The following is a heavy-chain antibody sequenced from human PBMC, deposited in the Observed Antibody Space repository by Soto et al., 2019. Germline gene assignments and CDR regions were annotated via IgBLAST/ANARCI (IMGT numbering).Heavy chain of an antibody. CDR2: INAGNGNR. J-gene: IGHJ4*02. CDR3: ASGPGGPEGPGDH. Sequence: QVQLVQSGAEVKKPGASVKVSCKASGYTFTSYAMHWVRQAPGQRLEWMGWINAGNGNRKYSQKFQGRVTITRDTSASTAYMELSSLRSEDTAVYYCASGPGGPEGPGDHWGQGTLVTVSS. D-gene: IGHD2-15*01. CDR1: GYTFTSYA. V-gene: IGHV1-3*01.